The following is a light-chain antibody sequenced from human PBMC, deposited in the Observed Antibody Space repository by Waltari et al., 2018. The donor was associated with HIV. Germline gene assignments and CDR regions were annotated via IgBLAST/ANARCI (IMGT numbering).Light chain of an antibody. CDR3: QQSYSNPRT. CDR1: QTISNY. Sequence: DIQMTQSPSSLSASVGDRVTIPCRTSQTISNYLNWYQQKPGKAPKVLIYVASSLQSGVPSRFSGSGSGTDFTLTISSLQPEDFATYYCQQSYSNPRTFGQGTRVEIK. CDR2: VAS. J-gene: IGKJ1*01. V-gene: IGKV1-39*01.